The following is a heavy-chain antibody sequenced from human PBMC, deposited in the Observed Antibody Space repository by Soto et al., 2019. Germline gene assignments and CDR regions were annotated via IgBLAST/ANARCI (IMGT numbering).Heavy chain of an antibody. CDR2: INPNSGGT. V-gene: IGHV1-2*04. D-gene: IGHD3-16*02. Sequence: GASVKVSCKASGYTFTSYYMHWVRQAPGQGLEWMGWINPNSGGTNYAQKFQGWVTMTRDTSISTAYMELSRLRSDDTAVYYCALRFPADYYDYVWGSYRYWGQGTLVTVSS. J-gene: IGHJ4*02. CDR1: GYTFTSYY. CDR3: ALRFPADYYDYVWGSYRY.